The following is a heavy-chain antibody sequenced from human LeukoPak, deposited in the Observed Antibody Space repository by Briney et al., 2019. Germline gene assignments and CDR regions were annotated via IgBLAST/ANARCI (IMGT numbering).Heavy chain of an antibody. CDR3: ARPKNYYDSSGSQNWYFDL. V-gene: IGHV5-51*01. CDR2: IYPGDSDT. CDR1: GSIFTSYW. J-gene: IGHJ2*01. Sequence: GESLQISCQCSGSIFTSYWIGWVRPLPGKGLEWMGIIYPGDSDTRNSPSFQGQVTISADKSISTAYLQWSSLKASDTAMYYCARPKNYYDSSGSQNWYFDLWGRGTLVTVSS. D-gene: IGHD3-22*01.